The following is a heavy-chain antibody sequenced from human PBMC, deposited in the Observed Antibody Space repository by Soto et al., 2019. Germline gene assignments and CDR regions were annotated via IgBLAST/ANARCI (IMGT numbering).Heavy chain of an antibody. CDR2: ISYDGSNK. V-gene: IGHV3-30*18. Sequence: GGSLRLSCAASGFTFSSYGMHWVRQAPGKGLEWVAVISYDGSNKYYADSVKGRFTISRDNSKNTLYLQMNSLRAEDTAVYYCAKEIGDIVVVPAADYCMDVWGQGITVTVSS. D-gene: IGHD2-2*01. CDR1: GFTFSSYG. J-gene: IGHJ6*02. CDR3: AKEIGDIVVVPAADYCMDV.